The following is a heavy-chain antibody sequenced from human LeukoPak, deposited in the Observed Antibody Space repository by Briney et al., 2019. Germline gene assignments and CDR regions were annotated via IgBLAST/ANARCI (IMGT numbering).Heavy chain of an antibody. Sequence: ASVKVSCKVSGYTFTVTGYYIHWVRRAPGQGLEWMGWMNPNSGGTNYAQRFQGRITITRDTSISTAYMELSSLRSDDTALYYCARVPHRGTIVELPGTILDAFDIWSQGTMVTVSS. D-gene: IGHD1-7*01. V-gene: IGHV1-2*02. CDR2: MNPNSGGT. J-gene: IGHJ3*02. CDR1: GYTFTVTGYY. CDR3: ARVPHRGTIVELPGTILDAFDI.